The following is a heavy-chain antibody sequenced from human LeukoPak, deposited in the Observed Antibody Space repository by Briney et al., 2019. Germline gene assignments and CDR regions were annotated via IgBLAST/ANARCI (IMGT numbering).Heavy chain of an antibody. D-gene: IGHD3-9*01. J-gene: IGHJ5*02. V-gene: IGHV3-23*01. CDR2: ISGSGGST. Sequence: PGGSLRLSCAASGFTFSSYAMGWVRQAPGKGLEWVSAISGSGGSTYYADSVKGRFTISRDNSKNTLYLQMNSLRAEDTAVYYCAKDTETRSPDVLRYFDWPSSWGQGTLVTVSS. CDR3: AKDTETRSPDVLRYFDWPSS. CDR1: GFTFSSYA.